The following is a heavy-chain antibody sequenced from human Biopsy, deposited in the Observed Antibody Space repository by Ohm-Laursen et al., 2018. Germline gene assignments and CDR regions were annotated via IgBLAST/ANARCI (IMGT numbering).Heavy chain of an antibody. CDR1: GFTFSSYA. V-gene: IGHV3-23*01. D-gene: IGHD4-17*01. J-gene: IGHJ4*02. CDR2: ISWNSGSI. CDR3: AKPADSYGSEFYFDY. Sequence: GSLRLSCAASGFTFSSYAMTWVRQAPGKGLEWVSAISWNSGSIDYADSVKGRFTISRDNSKNTLYLRMNSLRAEDTAVYYCAKPADSYGSEFYFDYWGQGTLVTVSS.